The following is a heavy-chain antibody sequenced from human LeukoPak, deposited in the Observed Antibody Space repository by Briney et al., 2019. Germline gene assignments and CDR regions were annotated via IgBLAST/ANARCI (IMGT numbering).Heavy chain of an antibody. CDR3: AREALQRFLEWLSLGTFDY. CDR2: ISYDGSNK. J-gene: IGHJ4*02. Sequence: PGGSLRLSCAASGFTFSSYAMHWVRQAPGKGLEWVAVISYDGSNKYYADSVKGRFTISRDNSKNTLYLQMNSLRAEDTAVYYCAREALQRFLEWLSLGTFDYWGQGTLVTVSS. V-gene: IGHV3-30-3*01. D-gene: IGHD3-3*01. CDR1: GFTFSSYA.